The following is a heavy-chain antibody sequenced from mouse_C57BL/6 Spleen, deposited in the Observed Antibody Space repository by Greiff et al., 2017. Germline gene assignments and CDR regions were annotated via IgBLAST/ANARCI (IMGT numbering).Heavy chain of an antibody. CDR1: GYTFTDYY. CDR2: INPYNGGT. Sequence: EVQLQQSGPVLVKPGASVKMSCKASGYTFTDYYMNWVKQSHGKSLEWIGVINPYNGGTSYNQKFKGKATLTVDKSSSTAYMELNSLTSEDSAVYYCARLHYYGSRPYYFDYWGQGTTLTVSS. J-gene: IGHJ2*01. V-gene: IGHV1-19*01. D-gene: IGHD1-1*01. CDR3: ARLHYYGSRPYYFDY.